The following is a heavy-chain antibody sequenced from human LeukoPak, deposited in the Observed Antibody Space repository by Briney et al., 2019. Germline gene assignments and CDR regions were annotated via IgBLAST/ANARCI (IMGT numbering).Heavy chain of an antibody. CDR2: MNPTSGNT. D-gene: IGHD4-17*01. V-gene: IGHV1-8*01. J-gene: IGHJ6*02. Sequence: GASVKVSCKASGFTFTNYDINWVRQAAGQGLEWMGWMNPTSGNTGYAQQFQGKITLTRNTSISTAYMDLSSLRSDDTAVYYCSTTVTQESYYHYGLDVWGQGTTITVSS. CDR1: GFTFTNYD. CDR3: STTVTQESYYHYGLDV.